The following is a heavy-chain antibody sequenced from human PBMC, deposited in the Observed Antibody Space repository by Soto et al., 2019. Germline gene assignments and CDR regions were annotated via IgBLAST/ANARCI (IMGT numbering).Heavy chain of an antibody. CDR3: AREGIAAPPDYYYYGMDV. CDR2: IDPSDSYT. CDR1: GYSFTSYW. D-gene: IGHD6-6*01. Sequence: GESLKISCKGSGYSFTSYWISWVRQMPGKGLEWMGRIDPSDSYTNYSPSFQGHVTISADKSISTAYLQWSSLKASDTAMYYCAREGIAAPPDYYYYGMDVWGQGTTVTVSS. V-gene: IGHV5-10-1*01. J-gene: IGHJ6*02.